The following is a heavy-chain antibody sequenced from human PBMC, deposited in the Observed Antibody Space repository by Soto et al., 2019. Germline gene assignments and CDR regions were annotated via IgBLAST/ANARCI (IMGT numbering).Heavy chain of an antibody. D-gene: IGHD2-2*01. J-gene: IGHJ5*02. CDR3: VIVVVPAASPMWFDP. CDR2: MNPNSGNT. Sequence: QVQLVQSGAEVKKPGASVKVSCKASGYTFTSYDINWVRQATGQGLEWMGWMNPNSGNTGYAQKFQGRVTMTRNTSISTAYMELSSLISEDTAVYYCVIVVVPAASPMWFDPWGQGTLVTVSS. V-gene: IGHV1-8*01. CDR1: GYTFTSYD.